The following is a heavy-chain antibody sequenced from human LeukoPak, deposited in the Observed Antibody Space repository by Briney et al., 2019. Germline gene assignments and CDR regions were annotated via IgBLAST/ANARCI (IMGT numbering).Heavy chain of an antibody. J-gene: IGHJ4*02. Sequence: SETLSLTCAVSGGSISSSNWWSWVRQPPGKGLEWIGEIYHSGSTNYNPSLKSRVTISVDKSKNQFSLKLSSVTAADTAVYYCAREWDGSSWTPGSGWYDLRYFDYWGQGTLVTVSS. CDR1: GGSISSSNW. D-gene: IGHD6-19*01. CDR3: AREWDGSSWTPGSGWYDLRYFDY. V-gene: IGHV4-4*02. CDR2: IYHSGST.